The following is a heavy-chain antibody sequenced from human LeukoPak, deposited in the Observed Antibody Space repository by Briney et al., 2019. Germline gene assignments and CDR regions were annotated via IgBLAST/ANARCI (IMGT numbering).Heavy chain of an antibody. D-gene: IGHD3-10*01. V-gene: IGHV3-30*04. CDR3: ATLGSHFDY. Sequence: QPGRSLRLSCAASGFTFSSYAMHWVRQAPGKGLEWVAVISYDGSNKYYADSVKGRFTISRDNSKNMLYLQMNSLRAEDTAVYYCATLGSHFDYWGQGTLVTVSS. CDR1: GFTFSSYA. CDR2: ISYDGSNK. J-gene: IGHJ4*02.